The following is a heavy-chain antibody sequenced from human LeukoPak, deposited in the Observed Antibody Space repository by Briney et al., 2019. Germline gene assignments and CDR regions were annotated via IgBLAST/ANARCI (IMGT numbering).Heavy chain of an antibody. CDR1: GFTHSNYW. Sequence: SGGSLRLSCAASGFTHSNYWMTWVRQAPGKWLEWVANIKPDGSEKYYVDSVKGRFTISRDNAKNSLYLQMNSLRAEDTAVYYCARDQTPFVWGQGTLVTVSS. J-gene: IGHJ4*02. V-gene: IGHV3-7*01. CDR3: ARDQTPFV. CDR2: IKPDGSEK.